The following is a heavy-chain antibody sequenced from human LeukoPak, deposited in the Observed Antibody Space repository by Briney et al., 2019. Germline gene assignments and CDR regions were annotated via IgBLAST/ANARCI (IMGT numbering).Heavy chain of an antibody. Sequence: SETLSLTCAVYGGSFSGYYWSWIRQPPGKGLEWIGEINHSGSTNYNPSLKSRVTISVDTSKNQFSLKLSSVTAAGTAVYYCARLVVPAAITGGYYYYYYMDVWGKGTTVTVSS. J-gene: IGHJ6*03. D-gene: IGHD2-2*02. CDR1: GGSFSGYY. CDR3: ARLVVPAAITGGYYYYYYMDV. V-gene: IGHV4-34*01. CDR2: INHSGST.